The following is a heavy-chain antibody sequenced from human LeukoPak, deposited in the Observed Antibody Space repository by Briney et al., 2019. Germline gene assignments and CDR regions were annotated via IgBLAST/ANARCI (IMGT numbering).Heavy chain of an antibody. CDR3: ARVPQYSSAFDY. J-gene: IGHJ4*02. CDR1: GFTFSSYA. CDR2: ISYDGSNK. D-gene: IGHD6-19*01. V-gene: IGHV3-30-3*01. Sequence: PGRSLRLSCAASGFTFSSYAMHWVRQAPGKGLEWVAVISYDGSNKYYADSVKGRFTISRDNSKNTLYLQMNSLRAEDTAVYYCARVPQYSSAFDYWGQGTLVTVAS.